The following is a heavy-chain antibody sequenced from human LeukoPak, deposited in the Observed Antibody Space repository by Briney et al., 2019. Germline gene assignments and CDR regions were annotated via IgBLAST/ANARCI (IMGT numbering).Heavy chain of an antibody. D-gene: IGHD5-18*01. Sequence: PGGSLRLSCAASGFIFSSHGMNWVRQAPGKGLEWVGRIKSKTDGGTTDYAAPVKGRITISRDDSKNTLYLQMNSLKTEDTAVYYCTTVNTLWEELWPYFDYWGQGTLVTVSS. CDR2: IKSKTDGGTT. J-gene: IGHJ4*02. CDR1: GFIFSSHG. V-gene: IGHV3-15*01. CDR3: TTVNTLWEELWPYFDY.